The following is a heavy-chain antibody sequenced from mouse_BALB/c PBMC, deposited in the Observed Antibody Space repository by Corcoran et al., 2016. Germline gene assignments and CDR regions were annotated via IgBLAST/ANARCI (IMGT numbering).Heavy chain of an antibody. CDR3: ALLSDY. J-gene: IGHJ2*01. D-gene: IGHD2-10*01. CDR2: IDPENGNT. Sequence: EVQLQQSGAELVRPWALVKLSCKASGFNIKDYYMHWVKQRPEQGLEWIGWIDPENGNTIYDPKFQGKASITADTSSNTAYLQLSSLTSEDTAVYYCALLSDYWGQGTTLTVSS. CDR1: GFNIKDYY. V-gene: IGHV14-1*02.